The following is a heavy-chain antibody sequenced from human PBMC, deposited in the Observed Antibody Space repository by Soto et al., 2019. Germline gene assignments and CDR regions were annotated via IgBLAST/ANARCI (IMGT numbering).Heavy chain of an antibody. CDR2: ISSSSSYI. J-gene: IGHJ3*02. Sequence: PGGSLRLSCAASGFTFSSYSMNWVRQAPGKGLEWVSSISSSSSYIYYADSVKGRFTISRDNAKNSLYLQMNSLRAEDTAVYYCARAGGTFDAFDIWGQGTMVTVSS. CDR3: ARAGGTFDAFDI. D-gene: IGHD6-25*01. CDR1: GFTFSSYS. V-gene: IGHV3-21*01.